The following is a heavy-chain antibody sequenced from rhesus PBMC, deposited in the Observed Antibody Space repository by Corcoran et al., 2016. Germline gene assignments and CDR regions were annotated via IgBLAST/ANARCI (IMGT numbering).Heavy chain of an antibody. J-gene: IGHJ6*01. V-gene: IGHV3-54*02. D-gene: IGHD3-3*01. CDR1: GFTFSSYV. Sequence: EVQLVESGGGLVQPGGSLRLSCAASGFTFSSYVMHWVRQAPGKGLEWVAFISYDGSKKYYAESVKDRFTISRDNSKNMLYLQMNNLKLEDTAVYYCARAALQFLDWLAYGLDSWGQGVVVTVSS. CDR2: ISYDGSKK. CDR3: ARAALQFLDWLAYGLDS.